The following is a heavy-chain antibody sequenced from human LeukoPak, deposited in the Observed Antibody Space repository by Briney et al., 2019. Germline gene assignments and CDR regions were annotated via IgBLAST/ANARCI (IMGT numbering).Heavy chain of an antibody. CDR3: ARIRGGSGWEYYFDY. J-gene: IGHJ4*02. CDR1: GYTFTSYY. Sequence: ASVKVSCKASGYTFTSYYMHWVRQAPGQGLEWMGRINPNSGGTNYAQKFQGRVTMTRDTSISTAYMELSRLRSDDTAVYYCARIRGGSGWEYYFDYWGQGTLVTVSS. V-gene: IGHV1-2*06. CDR2: INPNSGGT. D-gene: IGHD6-19*01.